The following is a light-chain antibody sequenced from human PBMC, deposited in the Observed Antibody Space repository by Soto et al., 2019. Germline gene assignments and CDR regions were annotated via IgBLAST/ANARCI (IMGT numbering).Light chain of an antibody. CDR2: GAS. V-gene: IGKV3-15*01. Sequence: EIVMTQSPATLSVSPGERVTFSCRASQSVSTRLAWYQHKPGQAPRLLISGASTGATGIPPRFSGSGSGTDFTLTVNSLQSEDFAVYYCQQYNNWPLTFGGGTKVDIK. J-gene: IGKJ4*01. CDR1: QSVSTR. CDR3: QQYNNWPLT.